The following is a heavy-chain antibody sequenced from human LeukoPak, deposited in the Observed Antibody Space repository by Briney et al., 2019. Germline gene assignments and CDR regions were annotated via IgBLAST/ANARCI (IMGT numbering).Heavy chain of an antibody. CDR1: GFTFSSYG. Sequence: PGGSLRLSCAASGFTFSSYGMSWVRQAPGKGLEWVSVIYSGGSTYYADSVKGRFTISRDNSKNTLYLQMNSLRAEDTAVYYCARPLEAARHYYYGMDVWGQGATVTVSS. D-gene: IGHD2-15*01. CDR3: ARPLEAARHYYYGMDV. J-gene: IGHJ6*02. CDR2: IYSGGST. V-gene: IGHV3-66*04.